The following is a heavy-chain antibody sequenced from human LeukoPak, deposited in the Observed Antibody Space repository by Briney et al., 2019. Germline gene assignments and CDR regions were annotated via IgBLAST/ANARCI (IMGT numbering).Heavy chain of an antibody. D-gene: IGHD3-10*01. CDR1: GGSISGYY. V-gene: IGHV4-34*01. J-gene: IGHJ5*02. Sequence: SETLSLTCTVSGGSISGYYWCWIRKRPAQGLELIGDMSNNGSTNSNSSLKSRVTITVDTYKNKFSLKLSSVTAADTAVYYCARGRLGSRIIMVRGFDPWGQGTLVTVSS. CDR2: MSNNGST. CDR3: ARGRLGSRIIMVRGFDP.